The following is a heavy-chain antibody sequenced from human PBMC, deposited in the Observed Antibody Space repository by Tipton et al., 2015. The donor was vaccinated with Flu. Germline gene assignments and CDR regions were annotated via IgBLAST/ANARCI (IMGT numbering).Heavy chain of an antibody. CDR3: ARVTGAATAYGMDV. Sequence: SQRLSCAASGLIVSSNYMSWVRQAPGKGLEWVSVTYSGGTTYYADSVKGRFTISRDKSKNTLYLQMNSLRAEDTAVYYCARVTGAATAYGMDVWGQGTTVTVS. J-gene: IGHJ6*02. CDR1: GLIVSSNY. V-gene: IGHV3-53*01. D-gene: IGHD2-15*01. CDR2: TYSGGTT.